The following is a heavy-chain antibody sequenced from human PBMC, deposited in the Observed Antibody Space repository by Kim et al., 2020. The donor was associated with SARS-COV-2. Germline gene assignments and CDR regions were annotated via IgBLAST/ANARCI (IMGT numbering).Heavy chain of an antibody. D-gene: IGHD3-10*01. Sequence: AGSGKGRFTISRDDAKDSLYLQMNSLRVEDTAVYYCARGLYVSGSYGLDTWGQGTLVTVSS. J-gene: IGHJ5*02. CDR3: ARGLYVSGSYGLDT. V-gene: IGHV3-11*06.